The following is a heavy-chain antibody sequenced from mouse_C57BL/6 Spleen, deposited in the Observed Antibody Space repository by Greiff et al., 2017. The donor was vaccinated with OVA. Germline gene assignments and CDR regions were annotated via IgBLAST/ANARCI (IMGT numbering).Heavy chain of an antibody. Sequence: EVQLQESEGGLVQPGSSMKLSCTASGFTFSDYYMAWVRQVPEKGLEWVANINYDGSSTYYLDSLKIRFIISRDHAKNILYLQMSSLKSEDTATDYCARENYLWYFDVWGTGTTVTVSS. CDR2: INYDGSST. D-gene: IGHD1-1*01. CDR3: ARENYLWYFDV. CDR1: GFTFSDYY. J-gene: IGHJ1*03. V-gene: IGHV5-16*01.